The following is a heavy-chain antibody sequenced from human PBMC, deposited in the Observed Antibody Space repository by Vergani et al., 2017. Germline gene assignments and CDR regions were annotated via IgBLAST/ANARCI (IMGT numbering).Heavy chain of an antibody. J-gene: IGHJ4*02. Sequence: QVQLVQSGAEVKKPGSSVKVSCKASGGTFSSYTISWVRQAPGQGLEWMGRIIPILGTANYAQKFQGRVTITADESTSTAYMELSSLRSEDTAVYYCAREAAFGELLYYYFDYWGQGTLVTVSS. CDR3: AREAAFGELLYYYFDY. CDR2: IIPILGTA. D-gene: IGHD3-10*01. CDR1: GGTFSSYT. V-gene: IGHV1-69*08.